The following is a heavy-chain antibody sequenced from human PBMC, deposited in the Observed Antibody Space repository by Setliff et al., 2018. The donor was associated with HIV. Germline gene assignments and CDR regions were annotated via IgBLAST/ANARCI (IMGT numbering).Heavy chain of an antibody. J-gene: IGHJ3*02. CDR2: IYYSGST. Sequence: SETLSLTCTVSGGSISSGGYYWSWIRQHPGKGLEWIGYIYYSGSTYYNPSLKGRVTISVDTSKNQFSLKLSSVTAAETAVYHCARGDTYYHDRSGYVKSALDAFDIWGRGTMVTVSS. D-gene: IGHD3-22*01. V-gene: IGHV4-31*03. CDR1: GGSISSGGYY. CDR3: ARGDTYYHDRSGYVKSALDAFDI.